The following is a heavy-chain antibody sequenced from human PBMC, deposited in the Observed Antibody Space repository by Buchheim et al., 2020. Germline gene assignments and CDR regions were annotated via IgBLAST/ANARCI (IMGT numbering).Heavy chain of an antibody. D-gene: IGHD3-16*02. V-gene: IGHV3-23*01. J-gene: IGHJ4*02. CDR1: GFTFSSYA. Sequence: EVQLLESGGGLVQPGGSLRLSCAASGFTFSSYAMSWVRQAPGKGLEWISAISGSGGDTYYADSVKGRFTISRDNSKNTLYLQMNRLRAEDTAVHYCATEQVITFAGVIATHFDYWGQGTL. CDR3: ATEQVITFAGVIATHFDY. CDR2: ISGSGGDT.